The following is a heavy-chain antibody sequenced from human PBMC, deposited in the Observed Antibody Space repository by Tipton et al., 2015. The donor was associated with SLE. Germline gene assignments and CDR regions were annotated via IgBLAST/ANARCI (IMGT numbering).Heavy chain of an antibody. CDR3: VRGPWAYYYYMDV. CDR2: IYHSGNT. CDR1: GGSISNYS. D-gene: IGHD7-27*01. V-gene: IGHV4-59*12. J-gene: IGHJ6*03. Sequence: LRLSCTVSGGSISNYSWSWIRQPPGKGLEWIGSIYHSGNTYSNPSLKSRVTISVDTSKTQFSLIVTSVTAADTAVYYCVRGPWAYYYYMDVWGKGTKVTVSS.